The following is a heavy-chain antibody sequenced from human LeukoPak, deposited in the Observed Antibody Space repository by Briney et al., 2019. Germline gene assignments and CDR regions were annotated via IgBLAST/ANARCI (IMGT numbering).Heavy chain of an antibody. CDR2: LSGSGDTT. CDR1: GFNFRAYW. Sequence: GGSLRLSCTTSGFNFRAYWMGWVRQAPGKGLEWVSSLSGSGDTTYYADSVKGRFTISRDNSNNTLYLQMNSLRAEDTALYYCAKDRSLTLPTFERSGYYYYWGQGTLVTVSS. J-gene: IGHJ4*02. CDR3: AKDRSLTLPTFERSGYYYY. V-gene: IGHV3-23*01. D-gene: IGHD3-22*01.